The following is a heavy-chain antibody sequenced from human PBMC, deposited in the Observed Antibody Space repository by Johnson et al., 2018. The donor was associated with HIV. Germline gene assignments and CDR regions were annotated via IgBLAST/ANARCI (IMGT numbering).Heavy chain of an antibody. CDR1: GFTFSSYW. D-gene: IGHD2-15*01. Sequence: VQLVESGGGVVRPGGSLRLSCAASGFTFSSYWMSWVRQAPGKGLEWVANIKQDGSEKYYVDSVKGRFTISRDNAKNSLYLQMNSLRAEDTAVYYCARSKDCSGGSCPDGFDIWGQGTMVIVS. J-gene: IGHJ3*02. V-gene: IGHV3-7*01. CDR2: IKQDGSEK. CDR3: ARSKDCSGGSCPDGFDI.